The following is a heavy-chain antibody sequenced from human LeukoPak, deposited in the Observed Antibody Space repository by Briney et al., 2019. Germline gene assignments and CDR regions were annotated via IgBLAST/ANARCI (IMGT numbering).Heavy chain of an antibody. CDR2: IYTSGST. D-gene: IGHD1-26*01. J-gene: IGHJ4*02. Sequence: SETVSLPCTVSGGSISSYYWSWIRQPAGKGLEWIGRIYTSGSTNYNPSLKSRVTMSVDTSKNQFSLKLSSVTAADTAVYYCARVVSGSYSDNYFDYWGQGTLVTVSS. CDR3: ARVVSGSYSDNYFDY. CDR1: GGSISSYY. V-gene: IGHV4-4*07.